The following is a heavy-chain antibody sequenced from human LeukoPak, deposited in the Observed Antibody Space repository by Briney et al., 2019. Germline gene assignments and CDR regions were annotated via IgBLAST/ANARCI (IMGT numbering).Heavy chain of an antibody. J-gene: IGHJ3*02. V-gene: IGHV4-4*02. D-gene: IGHD3-22*01. CDR3: VRNFDRSGSNDAFDI. CDR1: DGSISSINW. Sequence: SETLSLTCAVSDGSISSINWWSWVRQPPGKGLEWIGEIYHSGTTNYSPSLKSRVTISVDKSKNQFSLKLSSVTAADTAVYYCVRNFDRSGSNDAFDIWGQGTMLTVSS. CDR2: IYHSGTT.